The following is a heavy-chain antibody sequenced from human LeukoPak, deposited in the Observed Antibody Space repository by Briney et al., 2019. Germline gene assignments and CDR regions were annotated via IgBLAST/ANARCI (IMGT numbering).Heavy chain of an antibody. J-gene: IGHJ4*02. CDR3: AKGSLVGAHTGGDY. CDR2: ISSSGSTI. V-gene: IGHV3-11*01. CDR1: GFTFSDYY. Sequence: GGSLRLSCAASGFTFSDYYMSWIRQAPGKGLEWVSYISSSGSTIYYADSVKGRFTISRDNSKNMLYLQMNSLRAEDTAVYYCAKGSLVGAHTGGDYWGQGTLVTVSS. D-gene: IGHD1-26*01.